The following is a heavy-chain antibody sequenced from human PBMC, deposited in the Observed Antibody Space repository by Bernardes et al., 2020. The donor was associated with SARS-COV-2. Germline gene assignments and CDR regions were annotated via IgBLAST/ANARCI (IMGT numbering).Heavy chain of an antibody. CDR2: SSGSGGST. CDR1: GFTFSSYA. CDR3: AKEKIGQLWFRNFDY. J-gene: IGHJ4*02. V-gene: IGHV3-23*01. Sequence: GSLRLSCAASGFTFSSYAMSWVRQAPGKGLEWVSVSSGSGGSTYYADSVKGRFTISRDNSKNTLYLQMNSLRAEDTAVYYCAKEKIGQLWFRNFDYWGQGTLGTVSS. D-gene: IGHD5-18*01.